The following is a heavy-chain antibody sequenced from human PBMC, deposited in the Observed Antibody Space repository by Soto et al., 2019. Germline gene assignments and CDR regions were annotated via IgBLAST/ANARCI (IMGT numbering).Heavy chain of an antibody. CDR2: INAGNGNT. Sequence: ASVKVSCKASGYTFTSYAMHWVRQAPGQRLEWMGWINAGNGNTKYSQKFQGRVTITRDTSASTAYMELSSLRSEDTAVYYCARDPSWIQLWFYFDDWGQGTLVTVSS. J-gene: IGHJ4*02. D-gene: IGHD5-18*01. V-gene: IGHV1-3*01. CDR1: GYTFTSYA. CDR3: ARDPSWIQLWFYFDD.